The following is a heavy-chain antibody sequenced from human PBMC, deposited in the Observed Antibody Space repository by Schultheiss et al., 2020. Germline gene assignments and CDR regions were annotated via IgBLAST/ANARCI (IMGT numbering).Heavy chain of an antibody. D-gene: IGHD3-10*01. V-gene: IGHV3-48*01. CDR3: ASGHYYGSGSYPTHRYYYYYYGMDV. J-gene: IGHJ6*02. Sequence: GGSLRLSCAASGFTFSSYSMNWVRQAPGKGLEWVSYISSSSSTIYYADSVKGRFTISRDNSKNTLYLQMNSLRAEDTAVYYCASGHYYGSGSYPTHRYYYYYYGMDVWGQGTTVTVSS. CDR2: ISSSSSTI. CDR1: GFTFSSYS.